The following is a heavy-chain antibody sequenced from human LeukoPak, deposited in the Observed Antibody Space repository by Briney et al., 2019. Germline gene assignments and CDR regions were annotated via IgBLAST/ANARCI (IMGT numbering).Heavy chain of an antibody. Sequence: GGSLRLSCAVSGFTFSTYYMNWVRQAPGKGLEWVSYISSSSSTILYADSVKGRFTISRDNAKNSLYLQGNSLRAEDTAVYYCARDKGGFAFDYWGQGTLVTVSS. J-gene: IGHJ4*02. V-gene: IGHV3-48*01. CDR1: GFTFSTYY. CDR2: ISSSSSTI. CDR3: ARDKGGFAFDY.